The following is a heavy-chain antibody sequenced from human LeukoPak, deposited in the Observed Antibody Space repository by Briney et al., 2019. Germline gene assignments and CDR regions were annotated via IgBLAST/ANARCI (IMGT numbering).Heavy chain of an antibody. CDR2: IKAQTDGGTA. CDR1: GFTFSNAW. V-gene: IGHV3-15*01. Sequence: PGGSLRLSCAASGFTFSNAWMTWVRQASGKGVEWLGHIKAQTDGGTADYAAPVKGRFTISRDDSRDTLYLQMNTLNSEDTAVYFCARDLGFYGMDVWGQGTTVTVSS. J-gene: IGHJ6*02. CDR3: ARDLGFYGMDV. D-gene: IGHD7-27*01.